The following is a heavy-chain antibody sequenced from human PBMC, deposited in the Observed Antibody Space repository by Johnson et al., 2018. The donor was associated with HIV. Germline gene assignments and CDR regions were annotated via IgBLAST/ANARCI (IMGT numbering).Heavy chain of an antibody. CDR3: ARADSSSSPWMGLDI. CDR2: ISYDGTDK. Sequence: QVQLVESGGGVVQPGRSLRLSCAASGVTFSSHAMHWVRQAPGKGLDWVTVISYDGTDKYYADSVKGRFTISRDNSKNTLYLQMDSLRAEDTAMFYCARADSSSSPWMGLDIWGQGTMVTVSS. J-gene: IGHJ3*02. CDR1: GVTFSSHA. V-gene: IGHV3-30*04. D-gene: IGHD6-13*01.